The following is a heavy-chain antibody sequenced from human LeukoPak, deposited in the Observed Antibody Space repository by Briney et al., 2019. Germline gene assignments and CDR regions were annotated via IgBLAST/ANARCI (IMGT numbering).Heavy chain of an antibody. CDR1: EFTFSSYS. V-gene: IGHV3-23*01. CDR3: AKSPYYDASGYNREYYFDC. Sequence: SGGSLRLSCAASEFTFSSYSMSWVRQAPGKGLEWVSGITGGGGSTYFADSVKDRFTISRDNSRNTLYLQLNSLRAEDTAVYYCAKSPYYDASGYNREYYFDCWGQGTLVTVSS. J-gene: IGHJ4*02. D-gene: IGHD3-22*01. CDR2: ITGGGGST.